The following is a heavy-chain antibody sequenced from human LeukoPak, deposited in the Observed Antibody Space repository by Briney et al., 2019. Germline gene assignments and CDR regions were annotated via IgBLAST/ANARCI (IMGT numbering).Heavy chain of an antibody. Sequence: GGSLRLSCAASGFTFSSYAMHWVRQAPGKGLEWVAFISLDGGEKYYSDSVKGRFTIARDNSKNTLYLQMNSLRAEDTAVYYCAREPLGGITISGVPYWGQGTLVTVSS. CDR3: AREPLGGITISGVPY. CDR1: GFTFSSYA. V-gene: IGHV3-30*04. D-gene: IGHD3-3*01. CDR2: ISLDGGEK. J-gene: IGHJ4*02.